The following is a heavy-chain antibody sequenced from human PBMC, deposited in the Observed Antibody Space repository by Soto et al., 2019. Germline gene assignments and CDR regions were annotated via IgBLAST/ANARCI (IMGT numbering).Heavy chain of an antibody. CDR1: GGSFSGYY. CDR3: ERGPRRTDRRRVSDY. Sequence: SETLSLTCAVYGGSFSGYYWSWIRQPPGKGLEWIGEINHSGSTNYNPSLKSRVTISVDTSKNQFSLKLSSVTAADTAVYYCERGPRRTDRRRVSDYWGQGTLVTVSS. CDR2: INHSGST. D-gene: IGHD2-8*01. J-gene: IGHJ4*02. V-gene: IGHV4-34*01.